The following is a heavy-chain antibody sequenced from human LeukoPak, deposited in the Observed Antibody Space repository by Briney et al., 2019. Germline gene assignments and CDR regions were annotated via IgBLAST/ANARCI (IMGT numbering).Heavy chain of an antibody. J-gene: IGHJ4*02. D-gene: IGHD3-9*01. V-gene: IGHV3-21*01. CDR2: ISSSSSYI. CDR3: ARGVAYYDILTGYYTESPPDY. Sequence: GGSLRLSCAASGFTFSSYSMNWVRQAPGKGLEWVSSISSSSSYIYYADSVKGRFTISRDNAKNSLYLQMNSLRAEDTAVYYCARGVAYYDILTGYYTESPPDYWGQGTLVTVSS. CDR1: GFTFSSYS.